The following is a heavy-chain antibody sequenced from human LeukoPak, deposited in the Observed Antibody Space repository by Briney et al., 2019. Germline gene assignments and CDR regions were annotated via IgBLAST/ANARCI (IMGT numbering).Heavy chain of an antibody. CDR3: ARGSSSPPGAFDI. CDR2: IYSGGST. V-gene: IGHV3-53*01. D-gene: IGHD1-26*01. CDR1: GFTVSSNY. J-gene: IGHJ3*02. Sequence: GGSLRLSCAASGFTVSSNYMSWVRQAPGKGLEWVSVIYSGGSTYYADSVKGRFTISRDNSKNTLHLQMNSLRAEDTAVYYCARGSSSPPGAFDIWGQGTMVTVSS.